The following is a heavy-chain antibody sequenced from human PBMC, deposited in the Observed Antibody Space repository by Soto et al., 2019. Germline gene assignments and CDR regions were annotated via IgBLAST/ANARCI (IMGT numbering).Heavy chain of an antibody. CDR3: ARDIIRMVRGVMGY. D-gene: IGHD3-10*01. J-gene: IGHJ4*02. Sequence: VKKPGASVKVXXXASGXXXXXXXISWVRQAPXXXXXWMGCISAYNGNTNYAQKLQGRVTMTTDTSTSTAYMELRSLRSDDTAVYYCARDIIRMVRGVMGYWGQGTLVTVSS. CDR1: GXXXXXXX. CDR2: ISAYNGNT. V-gene: IGHV1-18*01.